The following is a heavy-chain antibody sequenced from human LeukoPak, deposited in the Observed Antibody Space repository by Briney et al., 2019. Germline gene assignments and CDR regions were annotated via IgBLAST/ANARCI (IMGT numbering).Heavy chain of an antibody. Sequence: SETLSLTCTVSGGSISSSSYCWGWIRQPPGKGLEWIGSIYYSGSTYYNPSLKSRVTISVDTSKNQFSLKLSSVTAADTAVYYCARLGSYWDYYYYMDVWGKGTTVTVSS. D-gene: IGHD1-26*01. J-gene: IGHJ6*03. CDR2: IYYSGST. CDR3: ARLGSYWDYYYYMDV. V-gene: IGHV4-39*01. CDR1: GGSISSSSYC.